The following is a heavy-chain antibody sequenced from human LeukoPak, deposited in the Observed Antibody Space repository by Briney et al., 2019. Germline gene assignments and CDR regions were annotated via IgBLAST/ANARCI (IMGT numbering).Heavy chain of an antibody. CDR1: GYTFTSYG. D-gene: IGHD2-8*01. Sequence: ASVKVSCKASGYTFTSYGISWVRQAPGQGLEWMGWISAYNGNTNYAQKLQGRVTMTTDTSTSTAYMELRSLRSGDTAVYYCARFHPDLVYATYYFDYWGQGTLVTVSS. CDR3: ARFHPDLVYATYYFDY. V-gene: IGHV1-18*01. CDR2: ISAYNGNT. J-gene: IGHJ4*02.